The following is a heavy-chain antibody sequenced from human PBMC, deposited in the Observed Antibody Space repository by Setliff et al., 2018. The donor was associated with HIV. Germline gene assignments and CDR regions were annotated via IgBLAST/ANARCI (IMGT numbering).Heavy chain of an antibody. CDR1: GYTFTDYA. D-gene: IGHD4-17*01. CDR2: VDTARGQP. CDR3: ARDGPPFTVTMLDS. V-gene: IGHV1-3*04. J-gene: IGHJ4*02. Sequence: ASVKVSWKASGYTFTDYAIHWLRQAPGQRPECMGWVDTARGQPTYSKNFQGRVTFSADRATNTVYLELTNLKSQDAAVYFCARDGPPFTVTMLDSWGQGTLVTVSS.